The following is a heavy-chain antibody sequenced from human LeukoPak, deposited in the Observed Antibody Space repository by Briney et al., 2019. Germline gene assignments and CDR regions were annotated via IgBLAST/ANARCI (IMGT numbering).Heavy chain of an antibody. D-gene: IGHD6-19*01. V-gene: IGHV3-7*03. J-gene: IGHJ4*02. CDR1: GFTFSTYW. CDR3: AKDVYSSGTGYFDY. Sequence: GGSLRLSCAASGFTFSTYWMTWVRQTPGKGLEWVATIKEDGSDKYYVDSVKGRFTISKDNAKNSLYLQMNSLRAEDTALYYCAKDVYSSGTGYFDYWGQGTLVTVSS. CDR2: IKEDGSDK.